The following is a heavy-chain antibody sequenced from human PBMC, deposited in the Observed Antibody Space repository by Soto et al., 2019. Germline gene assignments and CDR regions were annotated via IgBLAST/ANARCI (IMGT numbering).Heavy chain of an antibody. CDR2: ISPSASDT. D-gene: IGHD5-18*01. CDR3: ANCGYTFAYE. J-gene: IGHJ4*02. CDR1: GFSFSTSS. V-gene: IGHV3-23*01. Sequence: EVQLLESGGDLVKPGGSLRLSCAASGFSFSTSSMAWVRQPPGKGLEWVSAISPSASDTLYADSVKGRFTISRDNSQNTLLLQMTSLRADDTDVYYCANCGYTFAYEWGQGALVTVSS.